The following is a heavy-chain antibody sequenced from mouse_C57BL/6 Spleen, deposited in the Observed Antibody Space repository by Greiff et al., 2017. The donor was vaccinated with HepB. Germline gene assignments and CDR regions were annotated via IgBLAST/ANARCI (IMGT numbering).Heavy chain of an antibody. CDR2: IDPSDSET. CDR3: ARSNYGYPYFDY. V-gene: IGHV1-52*01. Sequence: VQLQQPGAELVRPGSSVKLSCKASGYTFTSYWMHWVKQRPIQGLEWIGNIDPSDSETHYNQKFKDKATLTVDKSSSTAYMQLSSLTSEDSAVYYCARSNYGYPYFDYWGQGTTLTVSS. CDR1: GYTFTSYW. J-gene: IGHJ2*01. D-gene: IGHD2-2*01.